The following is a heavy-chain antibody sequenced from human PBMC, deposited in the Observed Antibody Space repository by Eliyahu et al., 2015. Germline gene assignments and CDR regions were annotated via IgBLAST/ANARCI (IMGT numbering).Heavy chain of an antibody. D-gene: IGHD3-22*01. Sequence: QLQLQESGPGLVKPSETLSLTCTVSGGSFSSGSFYWGWIRQPPGEGLEWIATIYSTGNTYYNPSLKSRVAISVDTSKNRLSLKLISVTAADTAVYFCVRQATYDSTGYYYHYWGQGTLVTVSS. CDR3: VRQATYDSTGYYYHY. CDR1: GGSFSSGSFY. CDR2: IYSTGNT. J-gene: IGHJ4*02. V-gene: IGHV4-39*01.